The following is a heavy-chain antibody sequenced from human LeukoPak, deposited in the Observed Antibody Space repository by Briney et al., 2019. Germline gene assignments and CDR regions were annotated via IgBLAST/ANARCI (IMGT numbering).Heavy chain of an antibody. CDR1: GGSITNNIYY. J-gene: IGHJ5*02. Sequence: PSETLSLTCSVSGGSITNNIYYWGWLRQPPGKVLELIVTIFSPAHPYYNPSLNTRLPISPHTSKNQFSLKLTSVTAADTAVYYCARRGRRFDPWGQGTLVTVSS. CDR3: ARRGRRFDP. CDR2: IFSPAHP. V-gene: IGHV4-39*01.